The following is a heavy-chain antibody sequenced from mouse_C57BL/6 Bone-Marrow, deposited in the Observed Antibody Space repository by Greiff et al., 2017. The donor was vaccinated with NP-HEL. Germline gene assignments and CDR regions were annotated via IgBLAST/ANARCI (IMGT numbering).Heavy chain of an antibody. J-gene: IGHJ2*01. Sequence: EVQLVESGGGLVQPGGSLKLSCAASGFTFSDYYMYWVRQTPEKRLEWVAYISNGGGSTYYPDTVKGRFTISRDNAKNTLYLQMSRMKSEDTAMYYCARLCYYYGSSHFDYWGQGTTLTVSS. CDR2: ISNGGGST. CDR3: ARLCYYYGSSHFDY. CDR1: GFTFSDYY. V-gene: IGHV5-12*01. D-gene: IGHD1-1*01.